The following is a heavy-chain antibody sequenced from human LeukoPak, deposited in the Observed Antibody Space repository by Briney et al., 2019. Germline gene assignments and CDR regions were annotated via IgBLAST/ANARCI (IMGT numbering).Heavy chain of an antibody. CDR3: ARGARYYDFWSGPDY. Sequence: PSQTLSLTCTVSGGSISSGSYYWSWIRQPAGKGLEWIGRIYTSGSTNYNPSLKSRVTISVDTSKNQFSLKLSSVTAADTAVYYCARGARYYDFWSGPDYWGQGTLVTVSS. V-gene: IGHV4-61*02. CDR2: IYTSGST. CDR1: GGSISSGSYY. J-gene: IGHJ4*02. D-gene: IGHD3-3*01.